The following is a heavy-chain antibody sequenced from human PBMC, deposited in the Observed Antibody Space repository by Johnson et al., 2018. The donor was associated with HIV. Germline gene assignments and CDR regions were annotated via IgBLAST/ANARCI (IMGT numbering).Heavy chain of an antibody. V-gene: IGHV3-33*06. CDR1: GFTFSSSG. CDR2: IWYDGSNK. Sequence: QVQLVESGGGVVQPGRSLRLSCTASGFTFSSSGLHWVRQAPGKGLEWVAVIWYDGSNKYYADSVKGRFTISSDNSKNTLYLQMNSLRAEDTAVYYCAKDLFTEREDDVFDVWGQGTMVTVSS. J-gene: IGHJ3*01. CDR3: AKDLFTEREDDVFDV. D-gene: IGHD1-26*01.